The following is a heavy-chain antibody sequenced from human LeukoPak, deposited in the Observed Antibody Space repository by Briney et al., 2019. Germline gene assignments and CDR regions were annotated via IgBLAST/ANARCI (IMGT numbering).Heavy chain of an antibody. D-gene: IGHD3-22*01. CDR1: TSR. CDR2: IGTYGGDT. CDR3: ARDFSNTSGFKVVLDY. V-gene: IGHV1-18*01. J-gene: IGHJ4*02. Sequence: ASVKVSCKATSRISWVRQAPGQGLEWMGWIGTYGGDTYYAQKFQGRITVTTDTSTSTVYMELRSLTSDDTAVYYCARDFSNTSGFKVVLDYWGQGTLVTVSS.